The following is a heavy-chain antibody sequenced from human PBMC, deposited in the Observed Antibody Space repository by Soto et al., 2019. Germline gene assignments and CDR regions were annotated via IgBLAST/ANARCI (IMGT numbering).Heavy chain of an antibody. CDR1: GGTFSSYT. Sequence: QVPLVQSGAEVKKPGSSVKVSYKASGGTFSSYTISWVRQAPGQGLEWMGRIIPILGIANYAQKFQGRVTITADKSTSTAYMELSSLRSEDTAVYYCARGSQQWLPLDYWGQGTLVTVSS. CDR2: IIPILGIA. V-gene: IGHV1-69*02. CDR3: ARGSQQWLPLDY. J-gene: IGHJ4*02. D-gene: IGHD6-19*01.